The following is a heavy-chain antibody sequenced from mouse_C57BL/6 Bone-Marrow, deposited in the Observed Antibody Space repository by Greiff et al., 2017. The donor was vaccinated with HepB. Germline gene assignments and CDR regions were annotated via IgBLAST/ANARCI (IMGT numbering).Heavy chain of an antibody. CDR3: ARGGPTIVTTWYFDV. D-gene: IGHD2-5*01. CDR1: GFTFSSYA. CDR2: ISDGGSYT. J-gene: IGHJ1*03. V-gene: IGHV5-4*03. Sequence: EVKLMESGGGLVKPGGSLKLSCAASGFTFSSYAMSWVRQTPEKRLEWVATISDGGSYTYYPDNVKGRFTISRDNAKNTLYLQMSHLKSEDTAMYYCARGGPTIVTTWYFDVWGTGTTVTVSS.